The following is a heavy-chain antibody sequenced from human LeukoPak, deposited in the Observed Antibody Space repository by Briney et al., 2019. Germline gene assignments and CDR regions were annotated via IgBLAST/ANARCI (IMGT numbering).Heavy chain of an antibody. V-gene: IGHV3-53*01. D-gene: IGHD3-10*01. CDR3: ARGNYGSGSYYVGDAFDI. Sequence: GGSLILSCAASGFTVSSNYMSWVRQAPGMGLEWVSSLYRGGSTYYADSVRGRFTISRDNSKSTLYLQMNSLRAEDTAVYYYARGNYGSGSYYVGDAFDIWGQGTMVTVSS. CDR1: GFTVSSNY. J-gene: IGHJ3*02. CDR2: LYRGGST.